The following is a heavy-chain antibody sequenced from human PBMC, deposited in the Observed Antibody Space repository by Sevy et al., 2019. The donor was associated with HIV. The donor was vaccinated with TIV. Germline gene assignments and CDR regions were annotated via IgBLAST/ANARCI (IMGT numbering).Heavy chain of an antibody. CDR3: ARANFDWLLLFDY. V-gene: IGHV4-31*03. CDR1: GGSISSGGYY. CDR2: IYYSGST. Sequence: SETLSLTCTVSGGSISSGGYYWSWIRQHPGKGLEWIGYIYYSGSTYHNPSLKSRVTISVDTSKNQFSLKLSSVTAADTAVYYCARANFDWLLLFDYWGQGTLVTVSS. D-gene: IGHD3-9*01. J-gene: IGHJ4*02.